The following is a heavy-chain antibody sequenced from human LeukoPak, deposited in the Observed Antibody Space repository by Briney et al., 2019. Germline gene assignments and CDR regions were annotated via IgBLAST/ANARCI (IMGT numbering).Heavy chain of an antibody. CDR3: ARVNDYVWGSYEDY. J-gene: IGHJ4*02. V-gene: IGHV3-7*03. CDR1: GFTFSNAW. Sequence: GGSLRLFCAASGFTFSNAWMSWVRQAPGKGLEWVANIKQDGSEKYYVDSVKGRFTISRDNAKNSLYLQMNSLRAEDTAVYYCARVNDYVWGSYEDYWGQGTLVTVSS. D-gene: IGHD3-16*01. CDR2: IKQDGSEK.